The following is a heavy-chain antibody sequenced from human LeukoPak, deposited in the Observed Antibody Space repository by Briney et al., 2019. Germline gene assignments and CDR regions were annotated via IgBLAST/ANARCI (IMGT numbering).Heavy chain of an antibody. J-gene: IGHJ4*02. CDR2: INANGYT. D-gene: IGHD6-6*01. V-gene: IGHV4-34*01. CDR1: GGSFSGYY. CDR3: ARESSTWNSFEY. Sequence: SETLSLTCAVYGGSFSGYYWSWIRHSPGGGLEWVRQINANGYTDYNPSLKSRVTISIDTSKKPFPLRLRSVNAADTDLYYCARESSTWNSFEYRGQGTAVTASS.